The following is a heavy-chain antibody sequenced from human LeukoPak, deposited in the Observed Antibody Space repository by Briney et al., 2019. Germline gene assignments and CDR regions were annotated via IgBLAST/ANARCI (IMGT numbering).Heavy chain of an antibody. V-gene: IGHV1-46*01. J-gene: IGHJ4*02. CDR1: GYTFTSYS. CDR3: ARRYLYYFDY. D-gene: IGHD1-1*01. CDR2: INPSGGST. Sequence: ASVKVSCKASGYTFTSYSMHWVRQAPGQGLEWMGIINPSGGSTSFAQKFQGRVTMTRDMSTSTVYMDLSSLRSEDTAVYYCARRYLYYFDYWGQGTLVTVSS.